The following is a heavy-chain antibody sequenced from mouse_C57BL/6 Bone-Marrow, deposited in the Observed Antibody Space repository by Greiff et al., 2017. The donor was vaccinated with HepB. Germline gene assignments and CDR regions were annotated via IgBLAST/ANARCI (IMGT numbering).Heavy chain of an antibody. CDR3: AREGTGVLYAMDY. Sequence: QVQLQQSGPELVKPGASVTLSCKASGYTFTSYDITWVKQRPGQGLGWIGWIYPRDGSTKYNEKFKGKATLTVDTSSSTAYIELHSLTSEDSAVYFCAREGTGVLYAMDYWGQGTSVTVSS. J-gene: IGHJ4*01. CDR1: GYTFTSYD. D-gene: IGHD4-1*01. V-gene: IGHV1-85*01. CDR2: IYPRDGST.